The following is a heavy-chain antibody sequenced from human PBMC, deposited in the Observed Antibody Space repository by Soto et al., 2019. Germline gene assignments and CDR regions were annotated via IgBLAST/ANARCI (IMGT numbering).Heavy chain of an antibody. Sequence: PSETLSLTCAVYGGSFSGYYWSWIRQPPGKGLEWIGEINHSGSTKYNPQLKSRVTISVDTSKNQFSLKLSSVTAADTAVYYCARGPPEDIVLMVYARRYYYYGMDVWGQGTTVTVS. D-gene: IGHD2-8*01. CDR2: INHSGST. CDR1: GGSFSGYY. CDR3: ARGPPEDIVLMVYARRYYYYGMDV. V-gene: IGHV4-34*01. J-gene: IGHJ6*02.